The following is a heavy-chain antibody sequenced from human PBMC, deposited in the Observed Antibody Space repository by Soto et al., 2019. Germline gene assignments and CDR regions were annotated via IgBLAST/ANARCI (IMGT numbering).Heavy chain of an antibody. CDR2: INGDGTDI. J-gene: IGHJ6*03. D-gene: IGHD1-20*01. V-gene: IGHV3-74*03. CDR3: ERDWYHCMDV. CDR1: GFAFNTYW. Sequence: EVQLVESGGGLVQPGGSLRLSCAASGFAFNTYWMHWVRQVPGKELVWISKINGDGTDIKYADSVKGRFTISRDNAQNTLFLYMDSLSADDTAVYYCERDWYHCMDVWGKGTTVTVSS.